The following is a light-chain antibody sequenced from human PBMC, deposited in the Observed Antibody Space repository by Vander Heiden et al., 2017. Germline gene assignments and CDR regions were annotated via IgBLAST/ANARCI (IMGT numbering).Light chain of an antibody. CDR2: DAS. CDR3: QQDDNLPNT. J-gene: IGKJ4*01. CDR1: QDISNY. Sequence: DIQMTQSPSSLSASVGDRVTITCQASQDISNYLNWYQQKPGKAPKLLIYDASNLETGVPSRFSGRASGTDFTFTISSLQPEDLTTYYCQQDDNLPNTFGGGTKVEIK. V-gene: IGKV1-33*01.